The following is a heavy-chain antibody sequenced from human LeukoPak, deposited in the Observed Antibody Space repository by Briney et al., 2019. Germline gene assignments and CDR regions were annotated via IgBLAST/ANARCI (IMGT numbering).Heavy chain of an antibody. D-gene: IGHD1-26*01. CDR2: MNPNSGGT. V-gene: IGHV1-2*02. J-gene: IGHJ4*02. Sequence: VASVKVSCKASGYPFTGHYMHWVRQAPGQGLEWMGWMNPNSGGTNYAQKFQGRVTMTRDTSISTAYMELSRLRSDDTAVYYCATVVGARGGDYFDYWGQGTLVTVSS. CDR3: ATVVGARGGDYFDY. CDR1: GYPFTGHY.